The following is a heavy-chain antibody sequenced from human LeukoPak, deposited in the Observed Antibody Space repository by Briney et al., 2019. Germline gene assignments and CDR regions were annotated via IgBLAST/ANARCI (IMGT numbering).Heavy chain of an antibody. D-gene: IGHD4-11*01. CDR3: AKQDYSDSNWFDP. Sequence: GESLKISCKGSGYSFTSYWIGWVRQMPGKGLEWMGIIYPGDSDTRYSPSFQGQVTISADKSINTAYLQWSSLKASDTAMYFCAKQDYSDSNWFDPWGQGTLVTVSS. CDR2: IYPGDSDT. V-gene: IGHV5-51*01. CDR1: GYSFTSYW. J-gene: IGHJ5*02.